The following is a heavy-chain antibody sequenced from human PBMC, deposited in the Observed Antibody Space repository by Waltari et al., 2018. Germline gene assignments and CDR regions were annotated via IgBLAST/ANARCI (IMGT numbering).Heavy chain of an antibody. J-gene: IGHJ3*02. Sequence: QVQLPESGPALVKPSETLSLPFTVSGASICSYFWSCIRQPAGQGPEWIGRIYTSGSTNYNPSLKSRVTMSVDTSKNQFSLKLSSVTAADTAVYYCARDVGAGDIVLMVYAMGAFDIWGQGTMVTVSS. CDR1: GASICSYF. CDR3: ARDVGAGDIVLMVYAMGAFDI. CDR2: IYTSGST. D-gene: IGHD2-8*01. V-gene: IGHV4-4*07.